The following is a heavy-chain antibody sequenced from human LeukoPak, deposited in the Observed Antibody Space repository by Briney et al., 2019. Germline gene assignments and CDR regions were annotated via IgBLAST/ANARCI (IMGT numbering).Heavy chain of an antibody. Sequence: PGGSLRLSCAASGFTFSSYWMTWVRQAPGKGLEWVAVISYDGSNKYYADSVKGRFTISRDNSKNTLYLQMNSLRAEDTAVYYCARDNSRFGESANYWGQGTLVTVSS. J-gene: IGHJ4*02. CDR2: ISYDGSNK. CDR1: GFTFSSYW. V-gene: IGHV3-30-3*01. D-gene: IGHD3-10*01. CDR3: ARDNSRFGESANY.